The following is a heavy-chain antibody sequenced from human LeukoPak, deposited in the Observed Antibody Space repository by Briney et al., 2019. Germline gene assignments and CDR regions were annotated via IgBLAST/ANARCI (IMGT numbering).Heavy chain of an antibody. D-gene: IGHD3-22*01. V-gene: IGHV3-23*01. CDR1: GFTFSNYA. CDR2: ISGGGTT. J-gene: IGHJ5*02. Sequence: PGGSLRLSCAASGFTFSNYAMNWVRQAPGKGLEWVSPISGGGTTYYEDSGKGRFTISRDNSKNALYLHMNSLRDEDTAVYYCAKSSAYYTNWFDPWGQGTLVTVPS. CDR3: AKSSAYYTNWFDP.